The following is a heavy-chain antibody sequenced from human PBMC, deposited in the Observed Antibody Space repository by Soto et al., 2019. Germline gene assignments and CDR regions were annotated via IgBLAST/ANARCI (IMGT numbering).Heavy chain of an antibody. D-gene: IGHD2-2*01. V-gene: IGHV1-18*01. J-gene: IGHJ6*02. Sequence: QVQLVQSGAEVKKPGASVKVSCKASGYTFTSYGISWVRQAPGQGLEWMGWISAYNGNTNCAQKLQGRVTMTTDTSTSTAYMELRSLRSDDTAVYYCARVEDCSSTSCYGNYYYYGMDVWGQGTTVTVSS. CDR3: ARVEDCSSTSCYGNYYYYGMDV. CDR1: GYTFTSYG. CDR2: ISAYNGNT.